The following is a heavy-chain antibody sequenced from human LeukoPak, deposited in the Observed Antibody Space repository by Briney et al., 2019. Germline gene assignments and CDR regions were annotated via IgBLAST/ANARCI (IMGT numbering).Heavy chain of an antibody. D-gene: IGHD3-9*01. CDR2: INNVASHI. CDR3: TRDATYHLRYGYFDY. J-gene: IGHJ4*02. CDR1: GFSISSSA. V-gene: IGHV3-21*01. Sequence: GGSLRLSYAAPGFSISSSAMNWVRQAPGKGLEWVSSINNVASHIYYAGSVRGRSTISRDNAKNSVYLQMNSLRAEDTAVYYCTRDATYHLRYGYFDYWGQGTLVTVSS.